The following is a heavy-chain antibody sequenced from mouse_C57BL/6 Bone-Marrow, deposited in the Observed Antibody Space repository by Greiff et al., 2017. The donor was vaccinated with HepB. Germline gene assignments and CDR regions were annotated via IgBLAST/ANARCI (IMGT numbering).Heavy chain of an antibody. J-gene: IGHJ1*03. V-gene: IGHV1-7*01. CDR1: VYTFTSYW. CDR3: ARWDYFWRYFDV. D-gene: IGHD1-1*01. Sequence: VQLQESAAELAKPGASVKLSCKSSVYTFTSYWMHWVKQRPGQGLEWIGYINPSSGYTKYNQKFKDKATLTADKSSSTAYMQLSSLTYEDSAVYYCARWDYFWRYFDVWGTGTTVTVSS. CDR2: INPSSGYT.